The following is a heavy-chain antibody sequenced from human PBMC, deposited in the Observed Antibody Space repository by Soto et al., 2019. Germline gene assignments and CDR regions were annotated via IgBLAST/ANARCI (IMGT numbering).Heavy chain of an antibody. J-gene: IGHJ6*01. CDR3: ARYIPGVRYYGMDV. CDR2: IGESGTPT. CDR1: GVTFSSYA. V-gene: IGHV3-23*01. Sequence: EVQLLESGGGLVQPGGSLRLSCAASGVTFSSYAMKWVRQAPGKGLEWVSLIGESGTPTYYSDSVKGRFTISRDNSGNTLFLEMYSLRAEDTAVYYCARYIPGVRYYGMDVWGQGITVTVSS. D-gene: IGHD2-2*01.